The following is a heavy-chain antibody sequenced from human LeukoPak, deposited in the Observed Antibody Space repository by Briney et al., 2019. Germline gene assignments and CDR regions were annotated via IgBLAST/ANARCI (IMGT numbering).Heavy chain of an antibody. D-gene: IGHD1-26*01. J-gene: IGHJ4*02. CDR1: GFTFSSYA. CDR2: ISGSGGST. V-gene: IGHV3-23*01. CDR3: AKDLGALSGSYYLY. Sequence: GGSLRLSCAASGFTFSSYAMSWVRQAPGKGLEWVSAISGSGGSTYYADSVKGRFTISRDNSKNTLCLQMNSLRAEDTAVYYCAKDLGALSGSYYLYWGQGTLVTVSS.